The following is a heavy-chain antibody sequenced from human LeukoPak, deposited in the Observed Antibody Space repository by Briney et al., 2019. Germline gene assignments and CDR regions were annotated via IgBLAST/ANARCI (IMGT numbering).Heavy chain of an antibody. CDR3: GRHDPSGSYYYYYYMDV. J-gene: IGHJ6*03. D-gene: IGHD1-26*01. CDR1: GGSIRSSSYY. V-gene: IGHV4-39*01. CDR2: IYYSGST. Sequence: SETLSLTCTVSGGSIRSSSYYWGWIRQPPGKGLEWIGSIYYSGSTYYNPSLKSRVTISVDTSTSQFSLKLTSVTAADTAVYYCGRHDPSGSYYYYYYMDVWGKGTTVTVSS.